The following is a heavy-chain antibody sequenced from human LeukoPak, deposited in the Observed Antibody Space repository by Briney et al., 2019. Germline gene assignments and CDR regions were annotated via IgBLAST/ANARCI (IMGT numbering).Heavy chain of an antibody. J-gene: IGHJ4*02. CDR1: GGTFSSYA. V-gene: IGHV1-69*06. Sequence: SVKVSFKASGGTFSSYAISWVRQAPGQGLEWMGRIIPIFGTANYAQKFQGRVTITADKSTSTAYMELSSLRSEDTAVYYCARDRYCSSTSCYAFDYWGQGTLVSVSS. CDR2: IIPIFGTA. D-gene: IGHD2-2*01. CDR3: ARDRYCSSTSCYAFDY.